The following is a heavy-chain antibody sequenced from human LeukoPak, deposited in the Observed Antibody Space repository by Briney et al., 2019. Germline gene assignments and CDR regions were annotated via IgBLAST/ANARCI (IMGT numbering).Heavy chain of an antibody. Sequence: GESLKISCKGSGYSFTSYWIGWVRQMPGKGLEGMGIIYPGDSDTRYSPSFQGQVTISADKSISTAYLQWSSLKASDTAMYYCARPLPRLEMATVDAFDIWGQGTMVTVSS. CDR1: GYSFTSYW. J-gene: IGHJ3*02. CDR2: IYPGDSDT. V-gene: IGHV5-51*01. D-gene: IGHD5-24*01. CDR3: ARPLPRLEMATVDAFDI.